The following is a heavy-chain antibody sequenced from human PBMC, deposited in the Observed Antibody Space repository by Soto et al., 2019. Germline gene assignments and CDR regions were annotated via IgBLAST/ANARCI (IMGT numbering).Heavy chain of an antibody. V-gene: IGHV3-15*01. CDR2: MKSKRDGGTT. CDR3: TPGFY. Sequence: GGSLRLSCTASGITLTYAWMSWVRHVPGKGLNWVGRMKSKRDGGTTDYGSSFEGRFTISRDDSKSTVFLQMNGLKGDDTAVYYCTPGFYWGQGTPVTVSS. J-gene: IGHJ4*01. CDR1: GITLTYAW.